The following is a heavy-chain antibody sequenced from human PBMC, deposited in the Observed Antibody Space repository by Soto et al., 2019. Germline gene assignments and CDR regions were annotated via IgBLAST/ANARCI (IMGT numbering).Heavy chain of an antibody. CDR3: AKGSSSSWYFDY. Sequence: EVQLVESGGGLVQPSRSLRLSCAASGFTFDDYAMHWVRQAPGKGLEWVSGISWNSGSIGYADSVKGRFTISRDNAKNSLYLQMNSLRAEDTALYYCAKGSSSSWYFDYWGQGTLVTVSS. CDR2: ISWNSGSI. D-gene: IGHD6-13*01. V-gene: IGHV3-9*01. J-gene: IGHJ4*02. CDR1: GFTFDDYA.